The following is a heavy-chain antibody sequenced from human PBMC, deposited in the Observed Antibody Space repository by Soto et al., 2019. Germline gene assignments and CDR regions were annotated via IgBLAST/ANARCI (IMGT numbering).Heavy chain of an antibody. CDR1: GGSISSSSYY. CDR3: AREVTMIVVVIRLEEGTWSDH. V-gene: IGHV4-39*02. D-gene: IGHD3-22*01. CDR2: IYYSGST. Sequence: PSETLSLTCTVSGGSISSSSYYWGWIRQPPGKGLEWIGSIYYSGSTYYNPSLKSRVTISVDTAKNQFSLKLSSVTAADTAVYYCAREVTMIVVVIRLEEGTWSDHWGQGTLVXV. J-gene: IGHJ5*02.